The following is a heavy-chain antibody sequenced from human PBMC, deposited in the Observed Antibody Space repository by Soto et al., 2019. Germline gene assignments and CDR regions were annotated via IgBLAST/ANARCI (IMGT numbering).Heavy chain of an antibody. Sequence: QVQLQESGPGLVKPSETLSLTCTVSGASISDYYWSCGRQTPGKGLDGIGHIHDRRTTSYNPSLQSRVPMSLDTSNNQFSLRLTSMTAADTAVYYCAKAAASSAAGFDYWGRGTLVTVSS. V-gene: IGHV4-59*01. D-gene: IGHD6-25*01. CDR3: AKAAASSAAGFDY. CDR1: GASISDYY. J-gene: IGHJ4*02. CDR2: IHDRRTT.